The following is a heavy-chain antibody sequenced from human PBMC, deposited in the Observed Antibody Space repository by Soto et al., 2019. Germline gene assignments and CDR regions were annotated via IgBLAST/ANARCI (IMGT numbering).Heavy chain of an antibody. Sequence: GESLKISCAASGFTFSSYAMSWVRQAPGKGLEWVSAISGSGGSTYYADSVKGRFTISRDNSKNTLYLQMNSLRAEDTAVYYCAKDYKNMITFGGVIVLDFDYWGQGTLVTVSS. V-gene: IGHV3-23*01. J-gene: IGHJ4*02. CDR3: AKDYKNMITFGGVIVLDFDY. CDR2: ISGSGGST. D-gene: IGHD3-16*02. CDR1: GFTFSSYA.